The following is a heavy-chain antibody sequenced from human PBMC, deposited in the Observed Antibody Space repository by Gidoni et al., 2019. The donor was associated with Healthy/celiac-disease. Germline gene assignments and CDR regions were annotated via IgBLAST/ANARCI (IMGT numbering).Heavy chain of an antibody. J-gene: IGHJ5*02. D-gene: IGHD3-10*01. V-gene: IGHV4-30-4*01. CDR3: ARDIPAWYYGSGGFDP. CDR2: SCYSGST. Sequence: QVQLHESGPGLVKPSQTLSLTCTVSGGSISSGDYYWSWIRQPPGKGLEWIGYSCYSGSTYYTPSLKSRVTISVDKSKNQFSLKLSSVTAEDTAVYYCARDIPAWYYGSGGFDPWGQGTLVTVSS. CDR1: GGSISSGDYY.